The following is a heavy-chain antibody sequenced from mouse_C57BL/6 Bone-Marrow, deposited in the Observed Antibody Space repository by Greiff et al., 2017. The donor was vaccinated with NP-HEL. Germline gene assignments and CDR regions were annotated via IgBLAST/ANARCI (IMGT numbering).Heavy chain of an antibody. CDR2: IWWDDDK. V-gene: IGHV8-8*01. D-gene: IGHD2-4*01. CDR3: ARILDYVWYFDV. J-gene: IGHJ1*03. Sequence: QVTLKESGPGILQPSQTLSLTCSFSGFSLSTFGMGVGWIRQPSGKGLEWLAHIWWDDDKYYHPALKSRLTISNDTSKNQVFVKIANVDTADTATYYCARILDYVWYFDVWGTGTTVTVSS. CDR1: GFSLSTFGMG.